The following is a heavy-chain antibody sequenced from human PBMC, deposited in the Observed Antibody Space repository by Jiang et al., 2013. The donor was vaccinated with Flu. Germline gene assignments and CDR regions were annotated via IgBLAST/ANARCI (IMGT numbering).Heavy chain of an antibody. V-gene: IGHV5-10-1*01. J-gene: IGHJ4*02. CDR3: ARQTRYTDCLILAFDY. CDR1: GYSFTYYW. Sequence: GAEVKKPGESLRISCKGSGYSFTYYWISWVRQMPGKGLEWMGRIDPSDSYTNYSPSFQGHVTISADKSISTAYLQWSSLKALGHRHRITCARQTRYTDCLILAFDYWGQGNPGHRLL. CDR2: IDPSDSYT. D-gene: IGHD3-9*01.